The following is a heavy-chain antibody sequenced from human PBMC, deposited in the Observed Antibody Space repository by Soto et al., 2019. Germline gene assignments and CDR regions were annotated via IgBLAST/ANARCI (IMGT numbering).Heavy chain of an antibody. J-gene: IGHJ6*02. Sequence: SETLSLTCTVSGGSISSYYWSWIRQPPGKGLEWIGYIYYSGSTNYNPSLKSRVTISVDTSKNQFSLKLSSVTAADTAVYYRARDTIAAAGNYYYYYGMDVWGQGTTVTVSS. D-gene: IGHD6-13*01. CDR3: ARDTIAAAGNYYYYYGMDV. CDR2: IYYSGST. V-gene: IGHV4-59*01. CDR1: GGSISSYY.